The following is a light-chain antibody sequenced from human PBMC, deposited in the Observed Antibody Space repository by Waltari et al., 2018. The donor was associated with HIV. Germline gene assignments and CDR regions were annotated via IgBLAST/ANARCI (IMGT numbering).Light chain of an antibody. CDR1: QSVISDY. V-gene: IGKV3-20*01. Sequence: EIVLTQSPGTLSLSPGERATLSCRASQSVISDYLAWYQQKPGQPPRLLIYGVSSRATGIPERFSGSGSGTDFTLTISRLEPEDFAMYYCHQYATSPQAFGQGTKLEIK. CDR3: HQYATSPQA. CDR2: GVS. J-gene: IGKJ2*01.